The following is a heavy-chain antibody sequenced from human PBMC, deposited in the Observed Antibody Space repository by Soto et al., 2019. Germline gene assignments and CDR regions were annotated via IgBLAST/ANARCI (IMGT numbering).Heavy chain of an antibody. Sequence: EVQLVESGGGLVQPGGSLTLSCADSEFAFSSYWMTWVRQAPGKGLEWVANIRKDGSQRTYLDSVRGRFTISRDNSKNSLYLQMNSLRAEDTALYFCARDVSPGSSGLYFDAFDMWGQGTMVTVSS. D-gene: IGHD6-25*01. CDR2: IRKDGSQR. CDR1: EFAFSSYW. CDR3: ARDVSPGSSGLYFDAFDM. V-gene: IGHV3-7*05. J-gene: IGHJ3*02.